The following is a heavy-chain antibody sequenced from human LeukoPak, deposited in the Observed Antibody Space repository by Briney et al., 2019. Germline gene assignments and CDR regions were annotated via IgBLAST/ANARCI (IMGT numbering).Heavy chain of an antibody. CDR2: IWHSGGT. V-gene: IGHV4-30-2*01. Sequence: SETLSLTCTVSGGSISSGAYYWSWIRQPPGKGLDWIGYIWHSGGTYYNPSLKSRVTISVDRSKNQLSLKLSSVTAADTAVYYCARLEPDSGYDWVAFDIWGQGTMVTVSS. CDR1: GGSISSGAYY. D-gene: IGHD5-12*01. CDR3: ARLEPDSGYDWVAFDI. J-gene: IGHJ3*02.